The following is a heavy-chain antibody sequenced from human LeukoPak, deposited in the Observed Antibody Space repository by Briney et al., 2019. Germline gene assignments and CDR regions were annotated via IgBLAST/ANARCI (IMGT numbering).Heavy chain of an antibody. V-gene: IGHV3-13*01. J-gene: IGHJ4*02. Sequence: GGSLRLSCVASGFTLRSYDMHWVRQVTGKGLEWVSAIGISDDTYYQGSVKGRFTISRENAKNSLYLQMNSLTAGDTAVYYCARGGIQVSGIDEIDYWGQGTLVTVSS. CDR1: GFTLRSYD. CDR3: ARGGIQVSGIDEIDY. D-gene: IGHD6-19*01. CDR2: IGISDDT.